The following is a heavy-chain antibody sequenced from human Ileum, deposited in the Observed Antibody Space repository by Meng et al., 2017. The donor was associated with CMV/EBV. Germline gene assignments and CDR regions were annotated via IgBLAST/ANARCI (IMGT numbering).Heavy chain of an antibody. J-gene: IGHJ5*02. CDR1: GAPTRRGSTY. V-gene: IGHV4-39*01. CDR3: ARHTTIYTWFAP. D-gene: IGHD3-3*01. Sequence: TFAGAPTRRGSTYWGGSRRPPGRGWGWLGIIFYGGSPYYTPPPKSRGPIPVDTSKTQFPLKLSSVPAADTAVYYWARHTTIYTWFAPWGQGPLVTVSS. CDR2: IFYGGSP.